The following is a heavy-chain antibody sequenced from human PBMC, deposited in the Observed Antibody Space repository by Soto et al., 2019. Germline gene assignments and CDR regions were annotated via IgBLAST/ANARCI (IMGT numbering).Heavy chain of an antibody. V-gene: IGHV4-39*01. J-gene: IGHJ4*02. CDR2: IYYLGNT. CDR1: GGSISSGSSY. D-gene: IGHD6-13*01. CDR3: ARQGSSWYWDY. Sequence: PSETLSLTCTVSGGSISSGSSYWGWIRQPPGKGLEWIGSIYYLGNTYYNPSLGGRVSISVDTSKYQFSLKLSSVTAADTAVYYCARQGSSWYWDYWGQGTLVTVSS.